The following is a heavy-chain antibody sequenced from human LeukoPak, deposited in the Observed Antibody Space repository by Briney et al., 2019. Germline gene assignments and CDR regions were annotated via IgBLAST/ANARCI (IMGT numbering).Heavy chain of an antibody. D-gene: IGHD2-2*02. V-gene: IGHV3-23*01. J-gene: IGHJ3*02. CDR3: AKIVVVPAAISDAFDI. CDR1: GFTFSSYA. CDR2: ISGSGGST. Sequence: PGGSLRLSCAASGFTFSSYAMSWVRQAPGKGLEWVSAISGSGGSTYYADSVKGRFTISRDNSKNTPYLQMNSLRAEDTAVYYCAKIVVVPAAISDAFDIWGQGTMVTVSS.